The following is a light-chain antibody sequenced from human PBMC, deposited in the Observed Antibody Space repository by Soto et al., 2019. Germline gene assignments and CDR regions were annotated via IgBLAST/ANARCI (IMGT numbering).Light chain of an antibody. V-gene: IGKV3-15*01. J-gene: IGKJ1*01. CDR2: GAS. Sequence: EILLTQSTGTLSLSPGERATLSCRASQSVSSDLAWYHQKPGQAPRLLIYGASTRATGIPARFSGSGSGTEFTLTINSLQSDDFATYYCQQYETCSPWTFGQGTKVDIK. CDR1: QSVSSD. CDR3: QQYETCSPWT.